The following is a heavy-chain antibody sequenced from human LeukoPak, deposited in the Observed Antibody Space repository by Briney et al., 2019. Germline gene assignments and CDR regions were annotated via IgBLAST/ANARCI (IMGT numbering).Heavy chain of an antibody. V-gene: IGHV3-23*01. CDR1: GFTFSIYA. CDR3: VKYYSGYDGFDY. D-gene: IGHD5-12*01. Sequence: GGSLRLSCTASGFTFSIYAMSWVRQAPGKGLEWVSTISSSGDSTYYADSVKGRFTISRDNSKNTLYLQMSSLGVEDTALFYCVKYYSGYDGFDYWGQGTLVTVSS. J-gene: IGHJ4*02. CDR2: ISSSGDST.